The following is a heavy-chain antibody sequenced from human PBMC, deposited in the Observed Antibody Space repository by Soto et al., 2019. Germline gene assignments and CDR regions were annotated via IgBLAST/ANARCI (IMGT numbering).Heavy chain of an antibody. Sequence: QAQLVQSGAEVKKPGSSVKVSCKASGGTFSSYTISWVRQAPGQGLEWMGRIIPILGIANYAQKFQGRVTITADKSTSTAYMELSSLRSEDTAVYYCARENYYGSGSYFFDYWGQGTLVTVSS. CDR2: IIPILGIA. V-gene: IGHV1-69*08. J-gene: IGHJ4*02. D-gene: IGHD3-10*01. CDR1: GGTFSSYT. CDR3: ARENYYGSGSYFFDY.